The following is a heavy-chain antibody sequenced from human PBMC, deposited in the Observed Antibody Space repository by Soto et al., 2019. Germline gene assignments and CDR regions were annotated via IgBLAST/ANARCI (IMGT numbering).Heavy chain of an antibody. CDR1: GYSFTSYW. Sequence: PGESLKISCKGSGYSFTSYWIGWVRQMPGKGLEWMGIIYPGDSDTRYSPSFQGQVTISAHKSISTAYLQWSSLKASDTAMYYCARHLGAAAGPLYGMDVWGQGTTVPSP. CDR2: IYPGDSDT. V-gene: IGHV5-51*01. D-gene: IGHD6-13*01. J-gene: IGHJ6*02. CDR3: ARHLGAAAGPLYGMDV.